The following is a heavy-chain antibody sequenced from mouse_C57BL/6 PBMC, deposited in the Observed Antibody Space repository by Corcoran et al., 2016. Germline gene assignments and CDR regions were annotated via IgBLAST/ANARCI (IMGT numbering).Heavy chain of an antibody. CDR2: IYPGSGST. CDR3: ARKGASTMVL. CDR1: GYTFTSYW. Sequence: QVQLQQPGAELVKPGASVKMSCKASGYTFTSYWITWVKQRPGQGLEWIGDIYPGSGSTNYNEKFKSKTTLTVDTSSSTAYMQLSSLTSEDSAVYYCARKGASTMVLWGQGTTLTVSS. V-gene: IGHV1-55*01. D-gene: IGHD2-1*01. J-gene: IGHJ2*01.